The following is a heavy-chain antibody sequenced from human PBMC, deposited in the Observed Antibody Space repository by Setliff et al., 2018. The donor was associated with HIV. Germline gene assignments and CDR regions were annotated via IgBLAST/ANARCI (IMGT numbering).Heavy chain of an antibody. J-gene: IGHJ6*02. CDR1: GGTLNTFA. Sequence: SVKVSCKASGGTLNTFALSWVRQTPGQGLEWMGGVIPIFGAANYAQKFQARVTITTDESANTAYMELTSLRSDDSAVYFCARGLRARPRLRGFYHYGMDVWGQGTTVTVSS. CDR2: VIPIFGAA. D-gene: IGHD2-21*02. CDR3: ARGLRARPRLRGFYHYGMDV. V-gene: IGHV1-69*05.